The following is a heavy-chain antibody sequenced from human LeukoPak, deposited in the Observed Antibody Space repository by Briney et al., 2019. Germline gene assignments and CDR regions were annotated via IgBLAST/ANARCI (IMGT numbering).Heavy chain of an antibody. CDR2: IYYSGST. V-gene: IGHV4-59*01. D-gene: IGHD2-8*01. CDR1: GGSISSYY. J-gene: IGHJ6*03. Sequence: SETLSLTCTVSGGSISSYYWSWIRQPPGKGLEWIGYIYYSGSTNYNPSLKSRVTISVDTSKNQFSLKLSSVTAADTAVYYCASSGKYCTNGVCYDYYYYMDVWGKGTTVTVSS. CDR3: ASSGKYCTNGVCYDYYYYMDV.